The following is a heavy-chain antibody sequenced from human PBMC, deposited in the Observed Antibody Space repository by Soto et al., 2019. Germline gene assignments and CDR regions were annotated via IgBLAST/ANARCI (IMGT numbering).Heavy chain of an antibody. Sequence: PGESLKISCKGSGYSFTSYWISWVRQMPGKGLEWMGRIDPSDSYTNYSPSFQGHVTISADKSISTAYLQWSSLKASDTAMYYCARQTLEYSSSQPDYYYYGMDVWGQGTTVTVSS. V-gene: IGHV5-10-1*01. CDR2: IDPSDSYT. D-gene: IGHD6-6*01. J-gene: IGHJ6*02. CDR3: ARQTLEYSSSQPDYYYYGMDV. CDR1: GYSFTSYW.